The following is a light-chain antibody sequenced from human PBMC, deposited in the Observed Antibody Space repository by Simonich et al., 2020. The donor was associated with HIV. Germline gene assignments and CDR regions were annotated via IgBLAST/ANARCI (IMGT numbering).Light chain of an antibody. CDR3: QVWDSSSDHPHVV. V-gene: IGLV3-21*03. CDR2: GDS. Sequence: SYVLTQPPSVSVAPGKTARITCGGNNIGSKSVHCYQQKPGQAPVLVVSGDSDRPSGIPERFSGSNSGNTATLTISRVEAGDEADYYCQVWDSSSDHPHVVFGGGTKLTVL. CDR1: NIGSKS. J-gene: IGLJ2*01.